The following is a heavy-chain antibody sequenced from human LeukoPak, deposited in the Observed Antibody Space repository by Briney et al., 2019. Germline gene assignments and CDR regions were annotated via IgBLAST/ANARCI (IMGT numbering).Heavy chain of an antibody. CDR2: IKSKTDGGTT. V-gene: IGHV3-15*01. CDR1: GFTFSNAW. Sequence: GSLRLSCAASGFTFSNAWMSWVRQAPGKGLEWVGRIKSKTDGGTTDYAAPVKGRFTISRDDSKNTLYLQMNSLKTEDTAVYYCSTAPPRQYYDILTGYYTPRYFDYWGQGTLVTVSS. D-gene: IGHD3-9*01. J-gene: IGHJ4*02. CDR3: STAPPRQYYDILTGYYTPRYFDY.